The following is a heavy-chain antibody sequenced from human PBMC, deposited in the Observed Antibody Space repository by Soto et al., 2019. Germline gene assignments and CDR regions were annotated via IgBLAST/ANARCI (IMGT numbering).Heavy chain of an antibody. J-gene: IGHJ4*02. V-gene: IGHV3-21*01. CDR3: ARHITTVTTEGIDF. CDR1: GFTFNYYT. Sequence: EVQLEESGGGLVRPGASLRLSCAASGFTFNYYTMIWVRQAPGQGLEWVSSISSASDNIHYADSVKGRFTISRENAENSVYLPMNSLRDEDTAVYYCARHITTVTTEGIDFWGQGTLVTVSS. CDR2: ISSASDNI. D-gene: IGHD4-17*01.